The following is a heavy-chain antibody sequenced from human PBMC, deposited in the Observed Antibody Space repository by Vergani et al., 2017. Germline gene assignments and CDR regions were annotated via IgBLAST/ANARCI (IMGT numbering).Heavy chain of an antibody. CDR3: ASWNQGVVYAFDI. CDR2: ISGSGGTT. J-gene: IGHJ3*02. CDR1: GFTFSSYA. Sequence: EVQLVESGGGLVQPGRSLRLSCAASGFTFSSYAMSWVRQAPGKGLEWVSSISGSGGTTYYADSVKGRFTISRDNSKNTLFLQMISLRAEDTAVYYCASWNQGVVYAFDIWGQGTLVTVSS. D-gene: IGHD1-14*01. V-gene: IGHV3-23*04.